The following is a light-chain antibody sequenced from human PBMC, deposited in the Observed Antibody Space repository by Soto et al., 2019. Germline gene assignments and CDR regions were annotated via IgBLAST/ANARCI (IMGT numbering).Light chain of an antibody. CDR1: QNVDTY. Sequence: DIQMTQSPSALSANVGDRVIITCRASQNVDTYLAWYQQKPGTAPKLLIYKASRLESGVPSRLSGSGSGTEFTLTINSLQPDDFAIYYCQQYKSYYPYTFGQGTKLEIK. V-gene: IGKV1-5*03. J-gene: IGKJ2*01. CDR3: QQYKSYYPYT. CDR2: KAS.